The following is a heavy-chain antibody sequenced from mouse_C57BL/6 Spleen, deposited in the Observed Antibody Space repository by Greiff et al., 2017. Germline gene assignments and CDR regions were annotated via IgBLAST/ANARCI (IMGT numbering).Heavy chain of an antibody. J-gene: IGHJ3*01. CDR3: GGYDGYLPFAY. CDR1: GFNIKDYY. Sequence: VQLQQSGAELVKPGASVKLSCTASGFNIKDYYMHWVKQRTEQGLEWIGRIDPEDGETKYAPKFPGKATITADTSSNTAYLQLSSLTSEDTAVYYCGGYDGYLPFAYWGQGTLVTVSA. D-gene: IGHD2-3*01. CDR2: IDPEDGET. V-gene: IGHV14-2*01.